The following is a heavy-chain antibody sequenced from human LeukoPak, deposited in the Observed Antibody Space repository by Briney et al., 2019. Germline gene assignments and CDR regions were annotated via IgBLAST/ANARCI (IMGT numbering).Heavy chain of an antibody. CDR2: IIPILGIA. J-gene: IGHJ4*02. D-gene: IGHD3-10*01. CDR3: ARAVRTVYYFDY. Sequence: SVKVSCKASGGTFSSYAISWVRQAPGQGLEWMGRIIPILGIANYAQKFQGRVTITADKSTSTAYMELSSLRSEDTAVYYCARAVRTVYYFDYWGQGTLVTVSS. CDR1: GGTFSSYA. V-gene: IGHV1-69*04.